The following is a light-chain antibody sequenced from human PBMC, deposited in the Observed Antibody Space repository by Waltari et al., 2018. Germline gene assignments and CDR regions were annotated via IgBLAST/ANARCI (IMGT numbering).Light chain of an antibody. V-gene: IGLV1-47*01. CDR2: RNN. J-gene: IGLJ3*02. CDR1: SSNIGRNY. CDR3: ATWDGSLTAWV. Sequence: QSVLTQPPSASGTPGQRVTISCYGSSSNIGRNYVYWYQQFPGAAPKLLVYRNNERPSGVADRSSGSKSGTSASLASSELRSEDEADYYCATWDGSLTAWVFGGGTKLTVL.